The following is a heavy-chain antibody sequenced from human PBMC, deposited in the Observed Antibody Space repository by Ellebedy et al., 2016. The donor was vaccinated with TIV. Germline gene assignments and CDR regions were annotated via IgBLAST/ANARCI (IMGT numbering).Heavy chain of an antibody. CDR2: INHSGST. Sequence: SETLSLTCAVYGGSFSGYYWSWIRQPPGKGLEWIGEINHSGSTNYNPSLKSRVTVSVDTSKNQFSLKLSSVTAADTAVYYCARGGRDGPHGNTGSQVDYWGQGTLVTVSS. D-gene: IGHD5-24*01. CDR3: ARGGRDGPHGNTGSQVDY. J-gene: IGHJ4*02. CDR1: GGSFSGYY. V-gene: IGHV4-34*01.